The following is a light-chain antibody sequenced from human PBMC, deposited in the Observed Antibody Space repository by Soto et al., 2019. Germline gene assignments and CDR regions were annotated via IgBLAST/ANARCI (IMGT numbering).Light chain of an antibody. Sequence: EIVLTQSPGTLSLSPGERATLSCRASQSISSSYVAWYQQKPGQAPRLLIYGASSRATGIPDRFSGSGSGTDFTLTINKLEPEDFAVYFCQQYGESPRTFGQGTKV. J-gene: IGKJ2*01. CDR3: QQYGESPRT. CDR2: GAS. V-gene: IGKV3-20*01. CDR1: QSISSSY.